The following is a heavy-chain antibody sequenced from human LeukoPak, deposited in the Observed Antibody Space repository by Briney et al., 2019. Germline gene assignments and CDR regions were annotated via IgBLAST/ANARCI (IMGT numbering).Heavy chain of an antibody. Sequence: ASVKVSCKASGYTFTSYYMHWVRQAPGQGLEWMGIINPSGGSTSYAQKFQGRVTMTRDTSTSTVYMELSSLRSEDTAVYYCAMFGGVIALFDYWGQGTLVTVSS. CDR2: INPSGGST. J-gene: IGHJ4*02. CDR3: AMFGGVIALFDY. D-gene: IGHD3-16*02. V-gene: IGHV1-46*01. CDR1: GYTFTSYY.